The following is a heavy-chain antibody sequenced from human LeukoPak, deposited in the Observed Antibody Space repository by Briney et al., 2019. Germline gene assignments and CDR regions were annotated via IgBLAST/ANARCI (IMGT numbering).Heavy chain of an antibody. J-gene: IGHJ4*02. CDR3: ARDFGGSYGFDY. V-gene: IGHV3-7*01. D-gene: IGHD1-26*01. Sequence: GGSLRLSCAASGFTFTTYWMSWVRQPPGKGLEWVANIKQDGTEKYYVDSVKGRFTISRDNAKNSLYLQMNSLRAEDTAVYYCARDFGGSYGFDYWGQGTLVTVSS. CDR2: IKQDGTEK. CDR1: GFTFTTYW.